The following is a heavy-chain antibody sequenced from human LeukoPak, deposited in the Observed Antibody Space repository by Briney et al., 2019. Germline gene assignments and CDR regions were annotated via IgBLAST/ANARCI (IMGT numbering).Heavy chain of an antibody. CDR1: GFTFSDYY. J-gene: IGHJ5*02. CDR2: ISSSGSTI. CDR3: ARGYYCSSTSSRSRLNWFDP. V-gene: IGHV3-11*01. Sequence: PGGSLRLSCAASGFTFSDYYMSWIRQAPGKGLEWVSYISSSGSTIYYADSVKGRFTISRDNAKNSLYLQMNSLRAEDTAVYYCARGYYCSSTSSRSRLNWFDPWGQGTLVTVSS. D-gene: IGHD2-2*01.